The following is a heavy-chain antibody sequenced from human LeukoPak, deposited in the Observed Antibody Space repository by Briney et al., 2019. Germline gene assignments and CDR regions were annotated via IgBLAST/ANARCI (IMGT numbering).Heavy chain of an antibody. J-gene: IGHJ4*02. D-gene: IGHD3/OR15-3a*01. CDR1: GVSISSGNSY. Sequence: SETLSLTCTVSGVSISSGNSYWGWIRQPPGKGLEWIGSIYYSGNTYYNASLKSQVSISIDTSKNQFSLKLTSVTAADTAVYYCARQTGSGLFILPGGQGTLVTVSS. V-gene: IGHV4-39*01. CDR2: IYYSGNT. CDR3: ARQTGSGLFILP.